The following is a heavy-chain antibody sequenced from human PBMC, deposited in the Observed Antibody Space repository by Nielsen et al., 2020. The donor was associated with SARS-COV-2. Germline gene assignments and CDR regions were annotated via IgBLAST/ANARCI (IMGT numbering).Heavy chain of an antibody. CDR1: GYTFTSYG. CDR2: ISAYNGNT. D-gene: IGHD3-16*01. V-gene: IGHV1-18*01. J-gene: IGHJ4*02. Sequence: ASVKVSCKASGYTFTSYGISWVRQAPVQGLEWMGWISAYNGNTNYAQKLQGRVTMTTDTSTSTAYMELRSLRSDDTAVYYCARDVNMITFGGVMYYFDYWGQGTLVTVSS. CDR3: ARDVNMITFGGVMYYFDY.